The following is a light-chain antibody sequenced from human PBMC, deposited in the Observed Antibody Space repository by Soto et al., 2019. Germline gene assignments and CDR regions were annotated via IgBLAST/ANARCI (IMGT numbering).Light chain of an antibody. Sequence: EIVMTQSPATLSVSPGERATLSYRASQSVSSNLAWYQQKPGQAPRLLIYGASTRATGIPARFSGSGSGTEFTLTISSLQSEDFAVYYCQQYNNWHTFGQGTKVDIK. CDR3: QQYNNWHT. CDR2: GAS. V-gene: IGKV3-15*01. CDR1: QSVSSN. J-gene: IGKJ2*01.